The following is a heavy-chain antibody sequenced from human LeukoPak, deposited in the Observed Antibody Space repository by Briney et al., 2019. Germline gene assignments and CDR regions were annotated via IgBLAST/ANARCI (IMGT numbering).Heavy chain of an antibody. V-gene: IGHV1-8*03. D-gene: IGHD6-19*01. CDR2: MNPNSGNT. CDR3: ARGRIAVAGRGRRGYWFDP. J-gene: IGHJ5*02. CDR1: GYTFTSYD. Sequence: GASVKVSCKASGYTFTSYDINWVRQATGQGLEWMGWMNPNSGNTGYAQKFQGRVTITRNTSISTAYMELSSLRSEDTAVYYCARGRIAVAGRGRRGYWFDPWGQGTLVTVSS.